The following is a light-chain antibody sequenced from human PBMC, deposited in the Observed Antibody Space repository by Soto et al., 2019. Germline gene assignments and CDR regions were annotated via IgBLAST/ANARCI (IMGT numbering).Light chain of an antibody. CDR3: KQYNSYSGT. CDR1: QSISSW. J-gene: IGKJ1*01. V-gene: IGKV1-5*01. Sequence: DIQMTQSPSTLSASVGDRVTITCRASQSISSWLAWYQQKPGKAPKLLIYDAYSLESGVQSRFSGSGSGTEFTLTISSLQPDDFATYYCKQYNSYSGTFGQGTKVDIK. CDR2: DAY.